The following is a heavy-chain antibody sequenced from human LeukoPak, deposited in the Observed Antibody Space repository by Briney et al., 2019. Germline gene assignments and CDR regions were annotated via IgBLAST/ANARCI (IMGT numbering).Heavy chain of an antibody. CDR1: GFTFGSSG. V-gene: IGHV3-30*02. Sequence: GGSLRLSCAASGFTFGSSGMHWVRQAPGKGPEWVAVIWFGGNNKYYADSVKGRFTISRDNSKNTLYPQMNSLRAEDTAVYYCAKEPDYGDSFWGQGTLVTVSS. D-gene: IGHD4-17*01. CDR3: AKEPDYGDSF. J-gene: IGHJ4*02. CDR2: IWFGGNNK.